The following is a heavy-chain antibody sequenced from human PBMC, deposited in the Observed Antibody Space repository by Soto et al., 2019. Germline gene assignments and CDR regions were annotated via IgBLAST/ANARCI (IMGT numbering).Heavy chain of an antibody. CDR1: GYTLTDLS. Sequence: ASVKVSCKVSGYTLTDLSMHWVRQAPGKGLEWMGGFDPEDGETIYAQKFQGRVTMTEDTSTDTAYMELSSLRSEDTAVYYCATEDSRGWFFDYWGKGTLVTSPQ. D-gene: IGHD6-19*01. CDR3: ATEDSRGWFFDY. V-gene: IGHV1-24*01. CDR2: FDPEDGET. J-gene: IGHJ4*02.